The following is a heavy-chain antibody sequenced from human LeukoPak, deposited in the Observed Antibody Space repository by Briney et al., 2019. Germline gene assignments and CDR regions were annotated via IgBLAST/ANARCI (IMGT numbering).Heavy chain of an antibody. D-gene: IGHD1-26*01. CDR3: ARDVGGSYPPYYFDY. CDR2: ISYDGSNK. V-gene: IGHV3-30-3*01. J-gene: IGHJ4*02. Sequence: GGSLRLSCAASGFTFSSYAMHWVRQAPGKGLEWVAVISYDGSNKYYADSVKGRFTISRDNSKNTLYLQMNSLRAEDTAVYYCARDVGGSYPPYYFDYWGQGTLVTVSS. CDR1: GFTFSSYA.